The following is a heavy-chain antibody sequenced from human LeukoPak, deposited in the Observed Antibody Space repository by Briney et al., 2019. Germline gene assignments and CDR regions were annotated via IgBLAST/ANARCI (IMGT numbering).Heavy chain of an antibody. V-gene: IGHV3-11*04. CDR1: GFRFSDYY. Sequence: GGSLRLSCAASGFRFSDYYMNWIRLAPGKGPEWVSYISHNGNTFYYAHSVMGRFTVSRDNAKNSLLLQMNSLRAEDTALYYCARLRYNDFWSGHWKYYYYMDVWGKGTTVTVSS. CDR3: ARLRYNDFWSGHWKYYYYMDV. CDR2: ISHNGNTF. J-gene: IGHJ6*03. D-gene: IGHD3-3*01.